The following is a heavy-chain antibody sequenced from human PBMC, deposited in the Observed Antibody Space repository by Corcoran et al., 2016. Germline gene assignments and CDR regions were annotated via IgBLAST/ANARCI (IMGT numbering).Heavy chain of an antibody. CDR2: IYPGYSDT. V-gene: IGHV5-51*01. J-gene: IGHJ3*02. CDR1: GYSFTRYW. Sequence: EVQLVQSGAEVKKPGESLEISCKCSGYSFTRYWIGWVRQMPGKVLVWMGIIYPGYSDTRYSPSFQDQVTISADKSISTAYLQWSILKASDTAMYYCTSSHAYGSSTSCLGAFDIWGQGTMVTVSS. D-gene: IGHD2-2*01. CDR3: TSSHAYGSSTSCLGAFDI.